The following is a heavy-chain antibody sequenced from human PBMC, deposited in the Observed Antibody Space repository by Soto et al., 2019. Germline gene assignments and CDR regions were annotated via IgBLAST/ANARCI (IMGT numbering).Heavy chain of an antibody. V-gene: IGHV3-30*18. Sequence: LTCEASGFSFRSYGLHWVRQAPGKGLEWIGLISYDGSNQFYADSVRGRFTISRDNSNNTLYLQMTSLRVEDTAVYYCAKDLFSGGSYPNWFDPWGHGTLVTVSS. CDR2: ISYDGSNQ. J-gene: IGHJ5*02. CDR3: AKDLFSGGSYPNWFDP. D-gene: IGHD1-26*01. CDR1: GFSFRSYG.